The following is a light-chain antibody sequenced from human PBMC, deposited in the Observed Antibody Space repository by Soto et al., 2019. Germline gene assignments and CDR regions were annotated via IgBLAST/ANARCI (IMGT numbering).Light chain of an antibody. Sequence: EIVLTQSPATLSLSPWERATLSCRASQSVSSYLAWYRQKPGQAPRLLIYDASNRATGIPARFSGSGSGTDFTLTISRLEPEDFAVYYCQQYAKAPLTFGQGTKVDIK. CDR2: DAS. V-gene: IGKV3-11*01. CDR3: QQYAKAPLT. CDR1: QSVSSY. J-gene: IGKJ1*01.